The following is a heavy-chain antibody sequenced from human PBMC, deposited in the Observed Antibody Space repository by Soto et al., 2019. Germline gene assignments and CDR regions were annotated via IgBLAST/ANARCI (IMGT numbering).Heavy chain of an antibody. CDR2: INHSGST. CDR1: VGSFSGYY. J-gene: IGHJ6*02. CDR3: ANTIGNYDSYYYGRDV. D-gene: IGHD4-4*01. V-gene: IGHV4-34*01. Sequence: SETLALTCSVYVGSFSGYYWSWIRQPPGKGLEWIGEINHSGSTNYNPSLKSRVTISVDTSKNQFSLKLSSVTAADTAVYYCANTIGNYDSYYYGRDVWCEGTTVT.